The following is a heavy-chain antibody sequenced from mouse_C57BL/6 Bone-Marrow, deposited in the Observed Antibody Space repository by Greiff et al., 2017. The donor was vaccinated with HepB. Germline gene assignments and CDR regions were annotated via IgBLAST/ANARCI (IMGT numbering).Heavy chain of an antibody. CDR1: GFTFSDYG. CDR2: ISSGSSTI. CDR3: ARPGFAY. V-gene: IGHV5-17*01. J-gene: IGHJ3*01. Sequence: EVMLVESGGGLVKPGGSLKLSCAASGFTFSDYGMHRVRQAPEKGLEWVAYISSGSSTIYYADTVKGRFTISRDNAKNTLFLQMTSLRSEDTAMYYCARPGFAYWGQGTLVTVSA.